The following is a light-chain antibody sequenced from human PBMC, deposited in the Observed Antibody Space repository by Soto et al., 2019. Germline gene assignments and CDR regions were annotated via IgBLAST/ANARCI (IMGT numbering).Light chain of an antibody. Sequence: EIVMTQSPATLSVSPGERATLSCRASQSVSSDLAWYQQKPGQAPRLLIYVASNRATGIPARFSGSGSGTEFALTISSLHSEDFAVYYCQQFNNWPWTFGQGTKVEIK. CDR2: VAS. CDR3: QQFNNWPWT. CDR1: QSVSSD. J-gene: IGKJ1*01. V-gene: IGKV3-15*01.